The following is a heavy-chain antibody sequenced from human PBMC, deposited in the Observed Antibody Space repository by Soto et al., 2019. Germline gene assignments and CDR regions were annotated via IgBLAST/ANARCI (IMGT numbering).Heavy chain of an antibody. J-gene: IGHJ4*02. V-gene: IGHV1-18*01. CDR1: GYAFTTYG. Sequence: QVHLVQSGAEVKKPGASVKVSCKGSGYAFTTYGITWVRQAPGQGLEWMGWISAHNGNTNYAQKLQGRVNVTRDTSTSTAYMELRSLRSDDTAVYYCARGRYVDYWGQGALVTVSS. CDR3: ARGRYVDY. CDR2: ISAHNGNT. D-gene: IGHD1-1*01.